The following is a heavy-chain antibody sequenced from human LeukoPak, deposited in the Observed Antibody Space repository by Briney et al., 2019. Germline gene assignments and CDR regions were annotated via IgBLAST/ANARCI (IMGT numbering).Heavy chain of an antibody. CDR1: GFTFSSYA. V-gene: IGHV3-30-3*01. D-gene: IGHD6-6*01. CDR3: ARGGKIAARPNFDY. CDR2: ISYDGSNK. Sequence: GGSLRFSCAASGFTFSSYAMHWVRQAPGKGLEWVAVISYDGSNKYYADSVKGRFTISRDNSKNTLYLQMNSLRAEDTAVYYCARGGKIAARPNFDYWGQGTLVTVSS. J-gene: IGHJ4*02.